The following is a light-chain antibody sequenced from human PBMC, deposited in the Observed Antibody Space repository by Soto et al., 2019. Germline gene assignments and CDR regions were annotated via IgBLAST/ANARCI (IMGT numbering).Light chain of an antibody. CDR1: QGIGNW. V-gene: IGKV1-5*01. CDR2: DAS. J-gene: IGKJ4*02. CDR3: QPYGNYLFT. Sequence: MTQSPCTLSPSLGERATVTCRASQGIGNWLAWFQHEPGQAPKLLMYDASSLETGVPSRFSGSGSGAEFTLTISSLQSEDFAAYYCQPYGNYLFTFGRGTKVDIK.